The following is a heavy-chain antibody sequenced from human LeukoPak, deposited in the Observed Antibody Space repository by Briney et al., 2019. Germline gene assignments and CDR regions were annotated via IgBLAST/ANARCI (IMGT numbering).Heavy chain of an antibody. V-gene: IGHV1-69*06. CDR2: IIPIFGTA. D-gene: IGHD3-22*01. Sequence: SVKVSCKASGGTFNSYALSWVRQAPGQGLEWMGGIIPIFGTANYAQKFQGRVTITADKSTRTAYMELSSLRSEDTAVYYCARGGYYYDSGGYYYGPFDYWGQGTLVTVSS. CDR1: GGTFNSYA. J-gene: IGHJ4*02. CDR3: ARGGYYYDSGGYYYGPFDY.